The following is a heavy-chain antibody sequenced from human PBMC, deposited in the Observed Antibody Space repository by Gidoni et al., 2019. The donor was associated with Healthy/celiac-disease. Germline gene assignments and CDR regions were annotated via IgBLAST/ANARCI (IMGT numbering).Heavy chain of an antibody. V-gene: IGHV1-2*02. CDR1: GYTFTGYY. D-gene: IGHD3-16*01. CDR3: ARDPGGLVDEVWFDP. CDR2: INPNSGGT. J-gene: IGHJ5*02. Sequence: QVQLVPSGAAVKKPGASVKVSCKASGYTFTGYYRHWVRQAPGQGLEWMGWINPNSGGTNYAQKFQGRVTMTRDTSISTAYMELSRLRSDDTAVYYCARDPGGLVDEVWFDPWGQGTLVTVSS.